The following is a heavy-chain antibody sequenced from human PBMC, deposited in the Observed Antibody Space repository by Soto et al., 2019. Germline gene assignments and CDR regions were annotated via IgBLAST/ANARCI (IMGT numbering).Heavy chain of an antibody. Sequence: QVQLVESGGGVVQPGRSLRLSCAASGFTFSSYGMHWVRQAPGKGLEWVAVIWYDGSNKYYADSVKGRFTISRDNSKNTLYLQMNSLRAEDTAVYYCARDSLRDGDPRTFDYWGQGTLVTVSS. J-gene: IGHJ4*02. CDR3: ARDSLRDGDPRTFDY. CDR2: IWYDGSNK. D-gene: IGHD4-17*01. V-gene: IGHV3-33*01. CDR1: GFTFSSYG.